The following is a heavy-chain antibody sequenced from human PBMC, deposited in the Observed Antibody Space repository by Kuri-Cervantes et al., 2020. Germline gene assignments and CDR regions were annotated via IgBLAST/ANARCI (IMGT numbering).Heavy chain of an antibody. D-gene: IGHD3-22*01. CDR1: GFTFISYS. V-gene: IGHV3-30*18. J-gene: IGHJ3*02. CDR3: ANEGVVATGAFDI. Sequence: LSVTCAASGFTFISYSMNWVRQAPGKGLEWVAVIWYDGSNKYYADSVKGRFTISRDNSKNTLYLQMNSLRAEDTAVYYCANEGVVATGAFDIWGQGTMVTVSS. CDR2: IWYDGSNK.